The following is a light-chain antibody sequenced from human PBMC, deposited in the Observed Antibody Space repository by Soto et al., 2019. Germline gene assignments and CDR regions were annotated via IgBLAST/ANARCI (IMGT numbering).Light chain of an antibody. V-gene: IGKV1-12*01. CDR3: QQANIFPLT. J-gene: IGKJ4*01. CDR1: QAISSR. Sequence: DIQMTQSPSSVSASLGDRVTITCRASQAISSRLAWYQQKPGKAPRLLIYAASSLQSGVPSRFSGSGCGTAFTLTISSLQPEDFATYYCQQANIFPLTFGGGTMVEIK. CDR2: AAS.